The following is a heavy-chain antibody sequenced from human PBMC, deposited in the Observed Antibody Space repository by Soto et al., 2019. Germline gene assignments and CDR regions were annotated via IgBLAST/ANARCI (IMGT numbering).Heavy chain of an antibody. V-gene: IGHV4-59*01. CDR2: VYSSGTT. Sequence: SETLSLTCTVSGGSINDYYWTWIRQPPGKGLEWIWYVYSSGTTNYNPSLKRRVTISLGTSQNQFSLNLRSVTAADTAVYYCARATLAGATVYYYGMDVWGQGTTVTVSS. CDR3: ARATLAGATVYYYGMDV. J-gene: IGHJ6*02. CDR1: GGSINDYY. D-gene: IGHD1-26*01.